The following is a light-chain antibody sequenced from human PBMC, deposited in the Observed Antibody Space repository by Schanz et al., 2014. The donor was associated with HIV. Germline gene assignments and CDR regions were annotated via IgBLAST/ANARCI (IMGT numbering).Light chain of an antibody. CDR1: TSNIGKNY. CDR3: ATWDDSLNGVV. J-gene: IGLJ2*01. CDR2: DNN. V-gene: IGLV1-51*01. Sequence: QSVLTQPPSVSAAPGQKVTISCSGSTSNIGKNYVSWFQLLPGTAPKLLIYDNNNRPSGIPDRFSGSKSGTSASLAISGLRSDDEAHYYCATWDDSLNGVVFGGGTQLTVL.